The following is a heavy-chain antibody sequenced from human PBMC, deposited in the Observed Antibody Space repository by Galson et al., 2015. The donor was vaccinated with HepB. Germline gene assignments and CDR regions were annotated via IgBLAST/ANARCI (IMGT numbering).Heavy chain of an antibody. V-gene: IGHV3-23*01. D-gene: IGHD1-1*01. J-gene: IGHJ4*02. CDR2: ISGSGGNT. CDR3: ANPIRNWNVRL. Sequence: SLRLSCAASGFTFSTYAMSWVRQAPGKGLEWVLAISGSGGNTYYADSVKGRFTISRDNSKNTLYLEINSLRADDTAVYYCANPIRNWNVRLWGQGTLVTVSS. CDR1: GFTFSTYA.